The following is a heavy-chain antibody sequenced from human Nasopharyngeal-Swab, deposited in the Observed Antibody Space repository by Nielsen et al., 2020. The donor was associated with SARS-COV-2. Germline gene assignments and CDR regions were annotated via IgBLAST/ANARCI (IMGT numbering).Heavy chain of an antibody. CDR2: IRSKGNTYAT. CDR3: TRCGGGCYSGRDY. V-gene: IGHV3-73*01. D-gene: IGHD2-15*01. CDR1: GFTFSDSA. J-gene: IGHJ4*02. Sequence: GESLKISCAASGFTFSDSAIHWVRQASGKGLEWVVRIRSKGNTYATAYAASVKGRFIIFRDDPTNTAYLQMNSLKTEDTAVYYCTRCGGGCYSGRDYWGQGTLVTVYS.